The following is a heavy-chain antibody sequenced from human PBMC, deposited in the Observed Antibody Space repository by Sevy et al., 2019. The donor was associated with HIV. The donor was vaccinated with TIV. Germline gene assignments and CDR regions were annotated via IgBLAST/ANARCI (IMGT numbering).Heavy chain of an antibody. V-gene: IGHV4-59*01. Sequence: SETLSLTCTVSGGSISSYYWSWIRQPPGKGLEWIGYIYYSGSTNYNPSLKSRVTISVDTSKNQFSLKLSSVTAADTAVYYCAGSAIVVVPAAIVRNGGWFDPWGQGTLVTVSS. CDR1: GGSISSYY. CDR2: IYYSGST. D-gene: IGHD2-2*01. J-gene: IGHJ5*02. CDR3: AGSAIVVVPAAIVRNGGWFDP.